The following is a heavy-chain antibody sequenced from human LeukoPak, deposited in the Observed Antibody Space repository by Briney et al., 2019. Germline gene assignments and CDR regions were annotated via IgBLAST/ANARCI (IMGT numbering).Heavy chain of an antibody. J-gene: IGHJ6*02. CDR2: IYTSGST. D-gene: IGHD2-21*02. V-gene: IGHV4-4*07. CDR3: ARVGDPGLDYYYGMDV. CDR1: GGPLCSYY. Sequence: SETLSLTCSVSGGPLCSYYWRWIRQPAGKALEWIGRIYTSGSTNCNLSLKSRVTMSVDTSKHQFSLVLRSVTAADTAVYYCARVGDPGLDYYYGMDVWGQGTTVTVSS.